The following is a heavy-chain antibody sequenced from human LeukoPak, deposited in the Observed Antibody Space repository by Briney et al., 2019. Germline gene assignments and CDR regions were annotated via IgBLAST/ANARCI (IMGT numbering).Heavy chain of an antibody. J-gene: IGHJ4*02. CDR2: IYYRGST. CDR1: GGSISSSSWY. Sequence: SQTLSFTCTVSGGSISSSSWYWRWIRQRPGKGLEWIGNIYYRGSTYYYPSSKSRITVSVDTSKNQFSLKQSSVPAADTAVYYCARDYGDYSCDYWGQGTLVTDSS. V-gene: IGHV4-39*02. D-gene: IGHD4-17*01. CDR3: ARDYGDYSCDY.